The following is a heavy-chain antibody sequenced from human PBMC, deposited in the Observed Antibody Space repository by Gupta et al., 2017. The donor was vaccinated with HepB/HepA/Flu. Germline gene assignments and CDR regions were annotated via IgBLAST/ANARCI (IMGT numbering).Heavy chain of an antibody. J-gene: IGHJ4*02. V-gene: IGHV4-59*01. CDR1: GGSIDSYY. D-gene: IGHD4-17*01. CDR2: IFYGGST. CDR3: ARGRVYGDFGRCDY. Sequence: QVQLQESGPGLVKPSETLSLTCTVSGGSIDSYYWSWIRQPPGKGLEWIGYIFYGGSTNYNPSIKSRGTISVDTSKNPFSLKLNSMTAADTAISCCARGRVYGDFGRCDYWGQGTRVTASS.